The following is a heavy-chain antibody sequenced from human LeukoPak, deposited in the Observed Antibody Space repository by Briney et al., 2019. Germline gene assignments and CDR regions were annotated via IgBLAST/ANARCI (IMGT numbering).Heavy chain of an antibody. V-gene: IGHV1-46*01. J-gene: IGHJ4*02. CDR1: GYTFTRYY. CDR3: ARETDIAVAANYFDY. D-gene: IGHD6-19*01. CDR2: INPSGGGT. Sequence: GASVKVSCKASGYTFTRYYIHWVRQAPGQGLEWMGIINPSGGGTTYAQKFQGRFTMTRDTSTSTVYMELSSLRSADTALYYCARETDIAVAANYFDYWGQGTLVTVSS.